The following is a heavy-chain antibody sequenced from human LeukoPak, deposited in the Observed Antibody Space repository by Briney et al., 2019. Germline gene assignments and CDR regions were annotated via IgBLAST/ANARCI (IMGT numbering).Heavy chain of an antibody. CDR1: GGSISSSSYY. CDR3: ARIDDYSNVYYYYYMDV. D-gene: IGHD4-11*01. J-gene: IGHJ6*03. CDR2: IYYSGST. V-gene: IGHV4-39*07. Sequence: SETLSLTCTVSGGSISSSSYYWGWIRQPPGKGLEWIVSIYYSGSTYYNPSLKSRVIISVDTSKNQFSLKLSSVTAADTAVYYCARIDDYSNVYYYYYMDVWGKGTTVTVSS.